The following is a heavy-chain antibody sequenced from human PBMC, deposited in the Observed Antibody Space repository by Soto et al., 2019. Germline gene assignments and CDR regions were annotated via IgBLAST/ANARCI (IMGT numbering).Heavy chain of an antibody. V-gene: IGHV3-23*01. CDR1: GFTFANYA. J-gene: IGHJ4*01. CDR2: ISGNGGST. D-gene: IGHD6-19*01. Sequence: EVQLSESGGGLVQPGGSLRLSCAASGFTFANYAVGWVRQAPGKGLEWASSISGNGGSTYYADSVKGRFAISRDNSKNTLFLQMNRLRAEDTAIYYCVKGDDSGGWYYVDCWGQGTLVTVSS. CDR3: VKGDDSGGWYYVDC.